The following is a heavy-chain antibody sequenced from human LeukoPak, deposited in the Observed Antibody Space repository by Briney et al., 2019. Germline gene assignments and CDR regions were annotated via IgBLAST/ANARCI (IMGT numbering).Heavy chain of an antibody. CDR2: INWNGGST. CDR1: GFTFDDYG. V-gene: IGHV3-20*04. Sequence: GGSLRLSCAASGFTFDDYGMSWVRQAPGKGLEWVSGINWNGGSTGYANSVRGRFTISRDNAKNSLYLQMNSLRAEDTALYYCARGARGVSGYYFDYWGQGTLVTVSS. J-gene: IGHJ4*02. D-gene: IGHD3-10*01. CDR3: ARGARGVSGYYFDY.